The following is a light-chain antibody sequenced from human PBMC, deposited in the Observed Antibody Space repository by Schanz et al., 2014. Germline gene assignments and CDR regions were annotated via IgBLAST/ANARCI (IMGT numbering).Light chain of an antibody. CDR3: SSYTSSNTGV. V-gene: IGLV2-14*01. Sequence: QSALTQPASVSGSPGQSITISCTGTSSDVGGYNYVSWYQQHAGRAPKLMLYDVSNRPSGVPDRFSGSKSGNTASLTVSGLQAEDEADYYCSSYTSSNTGVFGGGTKLTVL. CDR2: DVS. CDR1: SSDVGGYNY. J-gene: IGLJ3*02.